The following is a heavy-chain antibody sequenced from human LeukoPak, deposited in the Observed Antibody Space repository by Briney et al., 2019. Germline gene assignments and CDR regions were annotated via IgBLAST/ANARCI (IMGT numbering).Heavy chain of an antibody. J-gene: IGHJ4*02. V-gene: IGHV3-30-3*02. CDR3: AKSFTGSSLGGRDY. CDR2: ISYGGGNK. Sequence: GRSLRLYCVASGFTFSNYAMHWVRQAPGKGLEWVAVISYGGGNKFYADFVKGRFTVSRDNSKNALYLQMNTLRTEDTAAYYCAKSFTGSSLGGRDYWGQGTQVAVSS. D-gene: IGHD1-26*01. CDR1: GFTFSNYA.